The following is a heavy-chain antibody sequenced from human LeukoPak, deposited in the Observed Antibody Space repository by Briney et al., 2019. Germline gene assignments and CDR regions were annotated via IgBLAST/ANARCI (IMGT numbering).Heavy chain of an antibody. V-gene: IGHV1-18*01. Sequence: ASVKVSFTASGYTFTSYGISWVRQAPGQGLEWMGWISAYNGNTNYAQKLQGRVTMTTDTSTSTAYMELRSLRSDDTAVYYCARAYGDYVFRALTNDYWGQGTLVTVSS. D-gene: IGHD4-17*01. CDR3: ARAYGDYVFRALTNDY. J-gene: IGHJ4*02. CDR1: GYTFTSYG. CDR2: ISAYNGNT.